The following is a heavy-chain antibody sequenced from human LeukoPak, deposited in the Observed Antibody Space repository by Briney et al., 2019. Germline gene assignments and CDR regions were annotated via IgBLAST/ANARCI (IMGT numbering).Heavy chain of an antibody. D-gene: IGHD4-17*01. Sequence: GGSLRLSCAASGFTFSSYWMHWVRQAPGKGLVWVSRINSDGGSTSYTDSVKGRFTISRDNAKNTLYLQMNSLRAEDTAVYYCAKDSQTTVPPDYWGQGTLVTVSS. J-gene: IGHJ4*02. CDR1: GFTFSSYW. CDR2: INSDGGST. V-gene: IGHV3-74*01. CDR3: AKDSQTTVPPDY.